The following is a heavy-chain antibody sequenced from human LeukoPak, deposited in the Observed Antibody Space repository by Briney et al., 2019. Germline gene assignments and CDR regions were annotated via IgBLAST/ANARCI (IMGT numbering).Heavy chain of an antibody. CDR3: AKQELGMIYYYGMDV. J-gene: IGHJ6*02. CDR1: GFTFSNAW. Sequence: GGSVRLSCAGSGFTFSNAWMSWVRQAPGKGLEWVGRIKSKTDGGTTDYAAPVKGRFTISRDDSKNTPYLQMNSLKTEDTAVYYCAKQELGMIYYYGMDVWGQGTTVTVSS. D-gene: IGHD7-27*01. V-gene: IGHV3-15*01. CDR2: IKSKTDGGTT.